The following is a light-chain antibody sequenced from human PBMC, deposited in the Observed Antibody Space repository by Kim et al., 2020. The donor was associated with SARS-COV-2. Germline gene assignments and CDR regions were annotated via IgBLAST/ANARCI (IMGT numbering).Light chain of an antibody. V-gene: IGLV3-19*01. CDR1: RLRSYY. J-gene: IGLJ2*01. CDR3: QSRDSGGEVI. CDR2: GRN. Sequence: SSELTQDPVVSVALGQTVRITCQGDRLRSYYATWYQQKPRQAPVLVIYGRNNRPSGIPDRFSGSASGNTASLTISVAQAEDEADFYCQSRDSGGEVIFGGGTKLTVL.